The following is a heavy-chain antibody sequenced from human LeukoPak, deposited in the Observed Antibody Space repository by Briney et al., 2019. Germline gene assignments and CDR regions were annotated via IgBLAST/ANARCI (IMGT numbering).Heavy chain of an antibody. V-gene: IGHV4-4*07. CDR2: IYTSGST. D-gene: IGHD2-2*02. Sequence: PSETLSLTCTVSGGSISSYYWSWIRQPAGKGLEWIGRIYTSGSTNYNPSLKSRVTMSVDTSKNQFSLKLSSVTAADTAVYYCARTYCSSTSCYSRGYYYYYYMDVWGKGTTVTVSS. J-gene: IGHJ6*03. CDR1: GGSISSYY. CDR3: ARTYCSSTSCYSRGYYYYYYMDV.